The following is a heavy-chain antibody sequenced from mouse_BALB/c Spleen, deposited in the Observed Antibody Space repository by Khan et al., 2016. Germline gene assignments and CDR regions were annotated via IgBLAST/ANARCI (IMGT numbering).Heavy chain of an antibody. Sequence: VELVESGAELMKPGASVKISCKATGYTFSSYWIEWVKQRPGHGLEWIGEILPGSGSTNYNEKFKGKATFTADTSSNTAYMQLSSLTSEDSAVYYGARGDDFYGMDYWGQGTSVTVSS. CDR3: ARGDDFYGMDY. D-gene: IGHD2-12*01. J-gene: IGHJ4*01. CDR1: GYTFSSYW. V-gene: IGHV1-9*01. CDR2: ILPGSGST.